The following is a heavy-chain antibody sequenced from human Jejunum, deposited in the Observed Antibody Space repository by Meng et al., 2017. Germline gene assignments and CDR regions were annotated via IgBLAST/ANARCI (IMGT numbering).Heavy chain of an antibody. J-gene: IGHJ6*02. Sequence: GESLKISCKGSGYSFPSYWIGWVRQMPGKGLEWMGIIYPDASSPKYSRTFEGQVTIAVDKSISTAYLQWSSLEASDTAMYYWARQSLRGCSDGRCYTSFYYYGMDVWGQGTRVTVSS. CDR3: ARQSLRGCSDGRCYTSFYYYGMDV. CDR1: GYSFPSYW. V-gene: IGHV5-51*01. CDR2: IYPDASSP. D-gene: IGHD2-2*01.